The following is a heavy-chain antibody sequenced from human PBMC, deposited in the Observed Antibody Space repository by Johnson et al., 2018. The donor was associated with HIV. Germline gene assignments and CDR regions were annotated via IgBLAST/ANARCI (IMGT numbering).Heavy chain of an antibody. V-gene: IGHV3-20*04. Sequence: VQLVESGGGLVKPGVSLRLSCAASGFTFDDHGMSWVRQAPGKGLEWVSGINWNDGSTGYADSVKGRFTISRDNAKNSLYLQMNSLRAEDTAVYYCARVMGLGGYSLAFDIWGQGTMVTVSS. CDR2: INWNDGST. J-gene: IGHJ3*02. D-gene: IGHD3-22*01. CDR3: ARVMGLGGYSLAFDI. CDR1: GFTFDDHG.